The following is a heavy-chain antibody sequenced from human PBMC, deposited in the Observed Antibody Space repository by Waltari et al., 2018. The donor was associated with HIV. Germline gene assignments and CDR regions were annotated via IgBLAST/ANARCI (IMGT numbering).Heavy chain of an antibody. D-gene: IGHD4-4*01. CDR2: IWHDGKNK. J-gene: IGHJ4*02. CDR1: GIPFSVNG. CDR3: AREDHSRGGFDY. V-gene: IGHV3-33*01. Sequence: QVRLVESGGGVVQPGTSLRLSCVVSGIPFSVNGMRWVRQAPGKGLGWVAVIWHDGKNKDYADSVKGRFTISRDNSKNTLYLQMRSLRVDDTAVYYCAREDHSRGGFDYWGQGTLVSVSS.